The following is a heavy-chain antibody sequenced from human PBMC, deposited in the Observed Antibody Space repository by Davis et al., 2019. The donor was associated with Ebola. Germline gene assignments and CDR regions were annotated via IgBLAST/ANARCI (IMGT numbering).Heavy chain of an antibody. CDR3: ASARRITIFGVATNYYYYGMDV. CDR1: GGSFSGYY. J-gene: IGHJ6*02. CDR2: INHSGST. D-gene: IGHD3-3*01. V-gene: IGHV4-34*01. Sequence: SETLSLTCAVYGGSFSGYYWSWIRQPPGKGLEWIGEINHSGSTNYNPSLKSRVTISVDTSKNQFSLKLSSVTAADTAVYYCASARRITIFGVATNYYYYGMDVWGQGTTVTVSS.